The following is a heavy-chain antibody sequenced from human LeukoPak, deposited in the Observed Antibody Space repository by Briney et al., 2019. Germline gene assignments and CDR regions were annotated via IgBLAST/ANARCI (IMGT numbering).Heavy chain of an antibody. CDR3: ARVPVTMVGPSWFDP. Sequence: SGTLSLTCAVSGGSISSSNWWSWVRQPPGKGLEWIGEIYHSGSTNYNPSLKSRVTISVDKSKNQFSLKLSSVTAADTAVYYCARVPVTMVGPSWFDPWGQGTLVTVSS. CDR2: IYHSGST. CDR1: GGSISSSNW. J-gene: IGHJ5*02. D-gene: IGHD3-10*01. V-gene: IGHV4-4*02.